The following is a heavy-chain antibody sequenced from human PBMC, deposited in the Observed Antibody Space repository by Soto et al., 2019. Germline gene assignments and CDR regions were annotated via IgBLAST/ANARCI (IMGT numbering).Heavy chain of an antibody. J-gene: IGHJ4*02. CDR2: INPNSGGT. CDR3: ARALQPYYDFWSGYFDY. D-gene: IGHD3-3*01. CDR1: GYTFTGYY. V-gene: IGHV1-2*02. Sequence: ASVKVSCKASGYTFTGYYMHWVRQAPGQGLEWMGWINPNSGGTNYAQKFQGRVTMTRDTSISTAYMELSRLRSDDTAVYYCARALQPYYDFWSGYFDYWGQGTLVTVSS.